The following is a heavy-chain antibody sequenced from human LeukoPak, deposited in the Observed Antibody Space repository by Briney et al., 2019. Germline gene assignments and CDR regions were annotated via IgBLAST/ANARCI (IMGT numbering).Heavy chain of an antibody. D-gene: IGHD2-2*01. J-gene: IGHJ4*02. Sequence: ASVRVSCKASGYTFTSYHINWVRQATGQGLEWMGWMNPDSGATAYAQKFQGRVTMTRNTSITTAYMELSTLRSEDTAVFYCAIGGTSRTDHWGQGTLVTVSS. CDR3: AIGGTSRTDH. CDR1: GYTFTSYH. V-gene: IGHV1-8*01. CDR2: MNPDSGAT.